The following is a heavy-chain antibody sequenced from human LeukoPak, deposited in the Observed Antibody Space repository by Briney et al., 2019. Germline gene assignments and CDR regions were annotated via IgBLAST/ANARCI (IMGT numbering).Heavy chain of an antibody. CDR1: GFTFSSYA. CDR2: IRGSGGST. Sequence: PGGSLRLSCAASGFTFSSYAMSWVRQAPGKGLEWVSAIRGSGGSTYYADSVKGRFTISRDNSKNTLYLQMNSLRAEDTAVYYCAKSGSSWYGYYYYYYMDVWGKGTTVTVSS. D-gene: IGHD6-13*01. J-gene: IGHJ6*03. V-gene: IGHV3-23*01. CDR3: AKSGSSWYGYYYYYYMDV.